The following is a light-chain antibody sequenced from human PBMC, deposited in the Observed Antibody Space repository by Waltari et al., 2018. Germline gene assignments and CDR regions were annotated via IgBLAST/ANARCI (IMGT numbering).Light chain of an antibody. CDR3: QSYDSSVV. CDR1: SGSIASKY. J-gene: IGLJ2*01. Sequence: NFMLTQPHSVSESPGKTVTISCTRSSGSIASKYVQWYQQRPGSSHTTVIYEDNQRPSGVPDRFSGSIDSSSNSASLTISGLKTEDEADYYCQSYDSSVVFGGGTKLTVL. V-gene: IGLV6-57*01. CDR2: EDN.